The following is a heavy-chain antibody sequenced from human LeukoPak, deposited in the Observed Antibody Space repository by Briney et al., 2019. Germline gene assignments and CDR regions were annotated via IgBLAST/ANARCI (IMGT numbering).Heavy chain of an antibody. D-gene: IGHD3-10*01. J-gene: IGHJ4*02. Sequence: SGTLSLTCAVSVGSINSGNWWSWVRQSPGKGLEWIGEIYHNGTPNYNPSLKSRVTISADTFKNHFSLKMTSVTAADTAVYYCARQGDGGYSYGNFDSWGQGTLVTVSS. CDR3: ARQGDGGYSYGNFDS. CDR1: VGSINSGNW. V-gene: IGHV4-4*02. CDR2: IYHNGTP.